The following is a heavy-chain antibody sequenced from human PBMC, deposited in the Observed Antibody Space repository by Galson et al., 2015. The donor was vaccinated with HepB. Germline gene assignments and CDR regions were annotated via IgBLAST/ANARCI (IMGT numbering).Heavy chain of an antibody. Sequence: SLRLSCAASGFTFSDYYMSWIRQAPGKGLEWVSYISSSGSTIYYADSVKGRFTISRDNAKNSLYLQMNSLRAEDTAVYYCARPLLLSGEYAKNPTDYWGQGTLVTVSS. V-gene: IGHV3-11*01. CDR1: GFTFSDYY. CDR3: ARPLLLSGEYAKNPTDY. CDR2: ISSSGSTI. J-gene: IGHJ4*02. D-gene: IGHD2-15*01.